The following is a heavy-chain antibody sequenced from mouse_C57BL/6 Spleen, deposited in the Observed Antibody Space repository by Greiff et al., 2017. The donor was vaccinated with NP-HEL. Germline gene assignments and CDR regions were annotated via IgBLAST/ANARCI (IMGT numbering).Heavy chain of an antibody. CDR1: GFNINNTY. CDR3: ARGAQAMDY. J-gene: IGHJ4*01. V-gene: IGHV14-3*01. D-gene: IGHD3-2*02. CDR2: IDPANGNT. Sequence: VQLQESVAELVRPGASVKLSCTASGFNINNTYMHWVKQRPEQGLEWIGRIDPANGNTKYAPKFQGKATITADTSSNTAYLQLSSLTSEDAAIYYCARGAQAMDYWGQGTSVTVSS.